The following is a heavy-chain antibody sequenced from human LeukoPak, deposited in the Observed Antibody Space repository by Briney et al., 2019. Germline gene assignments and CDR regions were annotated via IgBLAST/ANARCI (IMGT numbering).Heavy chain of an antibody. CDR3: ARDGSITIFGVVPYYFDY. V-gene: IGHV3-23*01. Sequence: GGSLRLSCAASGFIFRNYAMTWVRQAPGKGLEWLSGISGSGGATYYADSVKGQFTISRDNSKDTLYLQITSLGAEDTAVYYCARDGSITIFGVVPYYFDYWGQGTLVTVSS. CDR2: ISGSGGAT. CDR1: GFIFRNYA. D-gene: IGHD3-3*01. J-gene: IGHJ4*02.